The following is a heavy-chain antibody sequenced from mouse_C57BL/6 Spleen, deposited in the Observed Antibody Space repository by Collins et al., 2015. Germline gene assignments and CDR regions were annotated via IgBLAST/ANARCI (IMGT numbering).Heavy chain of an antibody. D-gene: IGHD1-1*01. CDR3: AITTVVASYYYAMDY. V-gene: IGHV1-64*01. CDR1: GYTFTSYW. J-gene: IGHJ4*01. Sequence: QVQLQQPGAELVKPGASVKLSCKASGYTFTSYWMHWVKQRPGQGLEWIGMIHPNSGSTNYNEKFKSKATLTVDKSSSTAYMQLSSLTSEDSAVYYCAITTVVASYYYAMDYWGQGTSVTVSS. CDR2: IHPNSGST.